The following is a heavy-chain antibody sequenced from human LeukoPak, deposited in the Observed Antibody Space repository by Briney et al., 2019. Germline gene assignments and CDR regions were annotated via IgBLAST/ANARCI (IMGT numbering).Heavy chain of an antibody. V-gene: IGHV1-69*13. CDR3: ARDVDYSNYYFDY. Sequence: SLKVSCKASGGTFSSYAISWVRQAPGQGLEWMGEIIPIFGTANYAQKFQGRVTITADESTSTAYMELCSLRSEETAVYYCARDVDYSNYYFDYWGQGTLVTVSS. J-gene: IGHJ4*02. D-gene: IGHD4-11*01. CDR1: GGTFSSYA. CDR2: IIPIFGTA.